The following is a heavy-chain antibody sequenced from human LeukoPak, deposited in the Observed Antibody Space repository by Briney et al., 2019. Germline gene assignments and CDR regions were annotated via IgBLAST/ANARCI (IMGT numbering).Heavy chain of an antibody. D-gene: IGHD3-3*01. CDR2: IYYSGST. Sequence: SETLSLTCAVYGGSFSGYYWSWIRQPPGKGLEWIGYIYYSGSTNYNPSLKSRVTISVDTSKNQFSLKLSSVTAADTAVYYCARARGDFWSGYYFAYYMDVWGKGTTVTVSS. CDR1: GGSFSGYY. V-gene: IGHV4-59*01. J-gene: IGHJ6*03. CDR3: ARARGDFWSGYYFAYYMDV.